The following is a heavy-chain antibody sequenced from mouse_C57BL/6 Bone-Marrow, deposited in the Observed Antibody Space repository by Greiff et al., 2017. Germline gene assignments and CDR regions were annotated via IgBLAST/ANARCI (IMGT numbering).Heavy chain of an antibody. Sequence: QVQLQQPGAELVMPGASVKLSCKASGYTFTSYWMHWVKQRPGQGLEWIGEIDPSDSYTNYNQKFKGKSTLTVDKSSSTAYMQLSSLTSEDSAVYYCARVYGSTDWYFDVWGTGTTVTVSS. J-gene: IGHJ1*03. CDR3: ARVYGSTDWYFDV. D-gene: IGHD1-1*01. CDR1: GYTFTSYW. CDR2: IDPSDSYT. V-gene: IGHV1-69*01.